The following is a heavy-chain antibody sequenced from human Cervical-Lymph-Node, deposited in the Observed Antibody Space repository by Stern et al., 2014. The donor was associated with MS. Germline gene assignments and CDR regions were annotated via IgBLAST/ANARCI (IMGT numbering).Heavy chain of an antibody. CDR1: GDSVSSGSHY. D-gene: IGHD6-6*01. CDR2: IYTSGST. V-gene: IGHV4-61*02. Sequence: VQLVESGPGLVKPSQTLSLTCTVSGDSVSSGSHYWSWVRQPAGKGLEWIGRIYTSGSTNYSPSLKSRVTISLDTSKHQSSLKLSSVTATDTAVYYCARLGIASRPYFYGMDVWGQGTTVIVSS. J-gene: IGHJ6*02. CDR3: ARLGIASRPYFYGMDV.